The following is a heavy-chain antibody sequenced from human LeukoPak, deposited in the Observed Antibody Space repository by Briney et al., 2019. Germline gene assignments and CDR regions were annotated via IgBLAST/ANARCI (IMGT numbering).Heavy chain of an antibody. D-gene: IGHD2-15*01. V-gene: IGHV4-34*01. CDR2: INHSGST. Sequence: SETLSLTCAVYGGSFSGYYWSWIRQPPGKGLEWMGEINHSGSTNYNPSLKSRVTISVDTSKNQFSLKLSSVTAADTAVYYCAREANVVVAAKRHWFDPWGQGTLVTVSS. CDR3: AREANVVVAAKRHWFDP. CDR1: GGSFSGYY. J-gene: IGHJ5*02.